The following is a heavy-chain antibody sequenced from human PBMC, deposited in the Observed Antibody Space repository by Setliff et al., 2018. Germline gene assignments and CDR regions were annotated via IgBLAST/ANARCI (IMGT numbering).Heavy chain of an antibody. CDR3: ARHVNGSGKYYNWFDP. CDR2: IYHSGST. D-gene: IGHD3-10*01. V-gene: IGHV4-59*08. CDR1: GGSISSYY. Sequence: SETLSLTCTVSGGSISSYYWSWIRQPPGKGLEWIGSIYHSGSTYYNPSLKSRVTISVDTSKNQFSLKLSSVTAADTAVYYCARHVNGSGKYYNWFDPWGQGTLVTVSS. J-gene: IGHJ5*02.